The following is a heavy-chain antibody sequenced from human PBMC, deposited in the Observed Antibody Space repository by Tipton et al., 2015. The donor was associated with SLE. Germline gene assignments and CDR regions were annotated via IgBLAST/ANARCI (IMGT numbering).Heavy chain of an antibody. CDR1: GGSISSHY. J-gene: IGHJ6*02. D-gene: IGHD3-10*01. CDR2: IYYSGTT. Sequence: GLVKPSETLSLTCTVSGGSISSHYWNWLRQPPGKGLEWIGYIYYSGTTNYNPSLKSRVTMSVDTSKNQFSLKLSSVTAADTAVYYCAREGYYGSGMDVWGQGTTVTVSS. V-gene: IGHV4-59*11. CDR3: AREGYYGSGMDV.